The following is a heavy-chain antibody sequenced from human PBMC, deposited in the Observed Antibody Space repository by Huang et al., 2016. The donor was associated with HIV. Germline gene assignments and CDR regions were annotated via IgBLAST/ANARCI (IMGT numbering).Heavy chain of an antibody. CDR1: GGSIRSDNYY. CDR2: IYYSGST. V-gene: IGHV4-39*01. D-gene: IGHD3-10*01. J-gene: IGHJ4*02. Sequence: QLQLQESGPGLVKPSETLSLTCTVSGGSIRSDNYYWGWIRQPPGKGLAWIGSIYYSGSTDYNPSLKSRVTITVDTAKNQFSLKMRSVTAADTAVYYCARLPGSITMIRGVITDPYWGQGTLVTVSS. CDR3: ARLPGSITMIRGVITDPY.